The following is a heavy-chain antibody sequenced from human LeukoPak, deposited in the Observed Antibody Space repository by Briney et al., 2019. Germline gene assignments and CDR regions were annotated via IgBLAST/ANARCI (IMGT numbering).Heavy chain of an antibody. CDR1: GGSFSGYY. D-gene: IGHD6-13*01. J-gene: IGHJ6*03. CDR2: INHSGST. Sequence: SETLSLTCAVYGGSFSGYYWSWIRQPPGKGLEWIGEINHSGSTNYNPSLKSRVTISVDTSKNQFSLKLSPVTAADTAVYYCARGRIVYSSSWQVGFYYYMDVWGKGTTVTASS. CDR3: ARGRIVYSSSWQVGFYYYMDV. V-gene: IGHV4-34*01.